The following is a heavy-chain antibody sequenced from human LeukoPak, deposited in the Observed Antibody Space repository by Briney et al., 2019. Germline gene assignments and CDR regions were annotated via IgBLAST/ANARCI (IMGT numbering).Heavy chain of an antibody. CDR3: ARITMTTSGWYFDL. D-gene: IGHD3-22*01. V-gene: IGHV1-46*01. CDR1: GHTFTSYY. J-gene: IGHJ2*01. Sequence: ASVKLSCKASGHTFTSYYMHWLRQAPGQGLEWMGIVHPSGGSTSYAQKFQGRVTMTRDTATSTVYMELSSLRSEDTALYYCARITMTTSGWYFDLWGHGSLVTVSS. CDR2: VHPSGGST.